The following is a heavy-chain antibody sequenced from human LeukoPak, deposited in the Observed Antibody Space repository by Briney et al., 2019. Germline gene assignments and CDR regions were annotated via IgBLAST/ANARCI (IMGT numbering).Heavy chain of an antibody. CDR2: IYFSGTT. CDR3: ARHSSVNSYGHRPFGD. D-gene: IGHD5-18*01. V-gene: IGHV4-39*01. Sequence: SETLSLSRTVSGDSISSSSNRWGWIRQPPGKGLEWIGSIYFSGTTYYNPSLKSRVTMSADTSKRQFSLKLSSVTAADTAVFDGARHSSVNSYGHRPFGDWGQVTLVTVSS. CDR1: GDSISSSSNR. J-gene: IGHJ4*02.